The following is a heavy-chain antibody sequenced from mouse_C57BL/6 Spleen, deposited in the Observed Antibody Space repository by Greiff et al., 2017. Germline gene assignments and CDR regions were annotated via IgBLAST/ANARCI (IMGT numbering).Heavy chain of an antibody. CDR2: IRDGGSYT. CDR1: GFTFSSYA. CDR3: ARSPHYYGSSYDYYAMDY. J-gene: IGHJ4*01. V-gene: IGHV5-4*01. D-gene: IGHD1-1*01. Sequence: EVHLVESGGGLVKPGGSLKLSCAASGFTFSSYAMSWVRQTPEKRLEWVATIRDGGSYTYYPDNVKGRFTISRDNAKNNLYRQMSHLKSEDTAVYYCARSPHYYGSSYDYYAMDYWGQGTSVTVSS.